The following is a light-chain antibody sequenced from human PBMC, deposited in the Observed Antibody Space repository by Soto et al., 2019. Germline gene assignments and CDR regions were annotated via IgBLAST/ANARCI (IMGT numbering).Light chain of an antibody. Sequence: DIVMTQSPDSLSVSPGERATINCKSSQSVLYSSNNKNYLAWYQQKPGQPPKLLIYGASTRESAVPDRFSGSGSGPDFTLTISDLQAVDLAVNDWQQYYSSPRLTFGGGTKVEIK. CDR1: QSVLYSSNNKNY. V-gene: IGKV4-1*01. CDR3: QQYYSSPRLT. CDR2: GAS. J-gene: IGKJ4*01.